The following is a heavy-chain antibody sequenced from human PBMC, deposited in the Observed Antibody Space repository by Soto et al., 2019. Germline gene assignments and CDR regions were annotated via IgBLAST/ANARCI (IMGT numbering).Heavy chain of an antibody. J-gene: IGHJ4*02. D-gene: IGHD2-21*02. Sequence: EASVKVSCKASGYTFTSYAMHWVRQAPGQRFEWMGWINAGNGNTKYSQKFQGRVTITRDTSASTAYMELSSLRSEDTAVYYCARDLVVVTASRGGYFHYWGQGTLVTVSS. V-gene: IGHV1-3*01. CDR3: ARDLVVVTASRGGYFHY. CDR1: GYTFTSYA. CDR2: INAGNGNT.